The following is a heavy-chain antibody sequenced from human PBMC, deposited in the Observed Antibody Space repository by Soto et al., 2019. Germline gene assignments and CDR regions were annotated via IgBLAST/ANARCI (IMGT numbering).Heavy chain of an antibody. J-gene: IGHJ6*02. Sequence: GESLKISCKGSGYSFTSYWIGWVRQMPGKGLEWMGSIYPGDSDTSYSPSFQGQVTISADKSINTAYLQWSILKTSDTAMYYCASSYPYAAAKGYYYYGLDVWGQGTMVTVSS. V-gene: IGHV5-51*01. CDR2: IYPGDSDT. CDR1: GYSFTSYW. CDR3: ASSYPYAAAKGYYYYGLDV. D-gene: IGHD6-13*01.